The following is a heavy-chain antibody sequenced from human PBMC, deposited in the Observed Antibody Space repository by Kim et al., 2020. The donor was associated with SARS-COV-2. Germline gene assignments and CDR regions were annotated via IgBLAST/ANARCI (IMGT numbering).Heavy chain of an antibody. CDR3: ARGGMVAATQLDY. D-gene: IGHD2-15*01. V-gene: IGHV1-69*01. J-gene: IGHJ4*02. Sequence: YAQKFQGRVTITADESTSTAYMELSSLRSEDTAVYYCARGGMVAATQLDYWGQGTLVTVSS.